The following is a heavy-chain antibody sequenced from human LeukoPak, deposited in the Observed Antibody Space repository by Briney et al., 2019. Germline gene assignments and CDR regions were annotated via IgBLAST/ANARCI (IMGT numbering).Heavy chain of an antibody. V-gene: IGHV4-59*01. J-gene: IGHJ4*02. D-gene: IGHD6-13*01. CDR2: IYYSGST. CDR1: GGSISSYY. Sequence: SETLSLTCTVSGGSISSYYWSWIRQPPGRGLEWIGYIYYSGSTNYNPSLKSRVTISVDTSKNQFSLKLSSVTPADTAVYYCARQVYSSSWPYYFEYWGQGILVTVSS. CDR3: ARQVYSSSWPYYFEY.